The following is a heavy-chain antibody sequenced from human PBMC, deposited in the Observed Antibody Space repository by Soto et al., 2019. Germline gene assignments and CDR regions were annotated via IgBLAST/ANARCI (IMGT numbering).Heavy chain of an antibody. CDR3: ASLGYDDSRNYWGLQY. D-gene: IGHD3-22*01. Sequence: EVQLVQSGAEVKKPGESLTIFCKVSGYSFTNYWTSWVRQMPGKGLEWMGRIDPSDSYTDYSPSFEGLVTMSADRSTSTAFLHWSSLKASDTAMYFCASLGYDDSRNYWGLQYWGQGTLVIVSS. CDR2: IDPSDSYT. CDR1: GYSFTNYW. V-gene: IGHV5-10-1*03. J-gene: IGHJ1*01.